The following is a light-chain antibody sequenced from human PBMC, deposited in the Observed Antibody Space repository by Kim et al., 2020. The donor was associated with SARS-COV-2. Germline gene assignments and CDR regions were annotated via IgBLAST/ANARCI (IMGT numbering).Light chain of an antibody. J-gene: IGLJ2*01. CDR3: NSRDSSGNHLV. CDR1: SLRSYY. Sequence: ALGQTVRITSQGGSLRSYYASWYQQKPGQAPVLVIYGKNNRPSGIPDRFSGSSSGNTASLTITGAQAEDEADYYCNSRDSSGNHLVFGGGTQLTVL. V-gene: IGLV3-19*01. CDR2: GKN.